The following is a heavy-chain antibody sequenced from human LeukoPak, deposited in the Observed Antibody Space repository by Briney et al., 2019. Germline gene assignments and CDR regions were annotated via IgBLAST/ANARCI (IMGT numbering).Heavy chain of an antibody. Sequence: GGSLRLSCAASGLTFTSYAMNWVRRAPGRGLEWVSGISGSGGSTYYADSVRGRFTISRDNSKNTLYLQMNSLRAEDTAVYYCAKARYCSGGSCYSDYWGQGTLVTVSS. CDR2: ISGSGGST. CDR3: AKARYCSGGSCYSDY. CDR1: GLTFTSYA. V-gene: IGHV3-23*01. J-gene: IGHJ4*02. D-gene: IGHD2-15*01.